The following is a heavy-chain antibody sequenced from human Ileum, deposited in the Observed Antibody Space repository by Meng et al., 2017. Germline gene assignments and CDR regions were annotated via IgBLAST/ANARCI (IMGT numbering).Heavy chain of an antibody. V-gene: IGHV3-30-3*01. CDR2: ISFDGSNK. Sequence: QVHRVESGGGVVQPGRSLRLSCAASGFTFSSYAVHWVRQAPGKGLEWVAVISFDGSNKYYIDSVKGRFTISRDNSKNTVFLQMGSLRAEDTALYYCARGLPYYDSTDYYRLDYWGQGTLVTVSS. D-gene: IGHD3-22*01. J-gene: IGHJ4*02. CDR3: ARGLPYYDSTDYYRLDY. CDR1: GFTFSSYA.